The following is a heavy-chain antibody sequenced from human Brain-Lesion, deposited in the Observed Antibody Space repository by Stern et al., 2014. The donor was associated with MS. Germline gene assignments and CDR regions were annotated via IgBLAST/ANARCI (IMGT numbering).Heavy chain of an antibody. J-gene: IGHJ2*01. V-gene: IGHV4-31*03. CDR1: GGSVSSGGYF. CDR2: VYYSGSL. CDR3: ARNPALWYFDL. Sequence: VQLVESGPGLVKPLQTLSLTCTVSGGSVSSGGYFWNWIRQHPGKGLEWIGHVYYSGSLAYNPSLKSRVTISVDTSKNQFSLRLRSVTAADTAVYYCARNPALWYFDLWGRGTLAAVSS. D-gene: IGHD3-3*02.